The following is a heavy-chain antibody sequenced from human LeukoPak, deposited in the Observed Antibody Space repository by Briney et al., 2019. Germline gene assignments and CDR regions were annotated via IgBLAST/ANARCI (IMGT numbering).Heavy chain of an antibody. V-gene: IGHV3-13*01. D-gene: IGHD3-22*01. Sequence: GGSLRLSCAAAGFTFSSYDMHWLRQTTGKGLEWVSGIGIAGDTYYAGSVKGRFIISRENAKNSLNLQRNSLRAEDTAVYYCVRAAPRSGNYYHWGQGTLVTVS. CDR2: IGIAGDT. CDR3: VRAAPRSGNYYH. CDR1: GFTFSSYD. J-gene: IGHJ5*02.